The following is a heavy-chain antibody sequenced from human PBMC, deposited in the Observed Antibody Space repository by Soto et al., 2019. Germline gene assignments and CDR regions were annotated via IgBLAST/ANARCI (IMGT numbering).Heavy chain of an antibody. CDR2: ISGSGGST. D-gene: IGHD6-13*01. J-gene: IGHJ5*02. CDR1: GFTFSSYA. V-gene: IGHV3-23*01. Sequence: PGGSLRLSCAASGFTFSSYAMSWVRQARGKGLEWVSAISGSGGSTYYADSVKGRFTISRDNSKNTLYLQMNSLRAEDTAVYYCAKDAEDSSSWYTWFDPWGQGTLVTVSS. CDR3: AKDAEDSSSWYTWFDP.